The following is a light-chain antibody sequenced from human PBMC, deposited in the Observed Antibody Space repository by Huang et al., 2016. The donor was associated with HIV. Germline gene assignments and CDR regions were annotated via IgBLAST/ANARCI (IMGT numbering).Light chain of an antibody. CDR2: GAS. CDR1: HGITSN. V-gene: IGKV3-15*01. CDR3: QQYNNWPLT. Sequence: EIVLTQSPATLSVSPGERATLSCRASHGITSNLAWYQQTPGQAPRLLIYGASTRATGIPVRFVGRGSGTQFTLTISSLQSEDFAIYYCQQYNNWPLTFGGGTKVEIK. J-gene: IGKJ4*01.